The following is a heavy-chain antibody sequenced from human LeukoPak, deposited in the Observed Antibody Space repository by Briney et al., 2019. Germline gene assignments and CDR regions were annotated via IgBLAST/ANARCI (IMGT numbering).Heavy chain of an antibody. CDR3: AKDQSGSRA. CDR2: IIGSDEST. V-gene: IGHV3-23*01. Sequence: GGSLRLSCAASGFTFSSYAMSWVRQAPGKGLEWVSPIIGSDESTFYTDSVKGRFTISRDNPKNIVYLQMNSLRVEDTAIYYCAKDQSGSRAWGQGTLVTVSS. D-gene: IGHD1-26*01. J-gene: IGHJ4*02. CDR1: GFTFSSYA.